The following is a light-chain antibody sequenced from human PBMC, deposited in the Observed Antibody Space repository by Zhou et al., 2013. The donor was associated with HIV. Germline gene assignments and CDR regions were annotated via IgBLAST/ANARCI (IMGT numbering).Light chain of an antibody. CDR3: QQRSNWPHT. J-gene: IGKJ2*01. V-gene: IGKV3-11*01. CDR1: QSVGSS. Sequence: EIVLTQSPATLSLSPGERATLSCRASQSVGSSLAWYQQKPGQAPSLLISDASNRATGIPARFSGSGSGTDFTLTISSLEPEDFAVYYCQQRSNWPHTFGQGTKLEIK. CDR2: DAS.